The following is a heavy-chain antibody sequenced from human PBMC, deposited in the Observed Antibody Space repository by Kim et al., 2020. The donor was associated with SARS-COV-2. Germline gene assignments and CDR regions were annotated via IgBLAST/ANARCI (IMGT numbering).Heavy chain of an antibody. CDR1: GFTVSSNY. CDR3: ARSQPSYGDYGSV. D-gene: IGHD4-17*01. V-gene: IGHV3-53*01. CDR2: IYSGGST. J-gene: IGHJ6*02. Sequence: GGSLRLSCAASGFTVSSNYMSWVRQAPGKGLEWVSVIYSGGSTSYADSVEGRFTISRDNSKNTLYLQMNSLRAEDTAVYYCARSQPSYGDYGSVWGQGTTVTVSS.